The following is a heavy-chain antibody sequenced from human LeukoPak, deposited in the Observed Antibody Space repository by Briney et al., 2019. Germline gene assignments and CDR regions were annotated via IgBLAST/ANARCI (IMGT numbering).Heavy chain of an antibody. CDR1: GFAFSSYV. CDR3: ARGDSSGFGVY. V-gene: IGHV3-30-3*01. Sequence: PGRSLRLSCAASGFAFSSYVMHWVRQAPGKGLEWVAVISYDGSNKYYADSVKGRFTLSRDNSKNTLYLQMNSLRAEDTAVYYCARGDSSGFGVYWGQGTLVTVSS. CDR2: ISYDGSNK. D-gene: IGHD3-22*01. J-gene: IGHJ4*02.